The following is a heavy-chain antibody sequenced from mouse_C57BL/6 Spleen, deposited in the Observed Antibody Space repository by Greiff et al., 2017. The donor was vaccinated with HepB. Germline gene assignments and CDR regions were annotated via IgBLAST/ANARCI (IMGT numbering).Heavy chain of an antibody. CDR1: GFTFSNYW. CDR3: TGGQAWFAY. CDR2: IRLKSDNYAT. D-gene: IGHD3-3*01. J-gene: IGHJ3*01. Sequence: EVKLMESGGGLVQPGGSMKLSCVASGFTFSNYWMNWVRQSPEKGLEWVAQIRLKSDNYATHYAESVKGRFTISRDDSKSSVYLQMNNLRAEDTGIYYCTGGQAWFAYWGQGTLVTVSA. V-gene: IGHV6-3*01.